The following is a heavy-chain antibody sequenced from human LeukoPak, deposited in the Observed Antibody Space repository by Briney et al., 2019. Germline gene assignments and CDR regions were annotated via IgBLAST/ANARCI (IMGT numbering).Heavy chain of an antibody. CDR2: IIPILGIA. J-gene: IGHJ4*02. Sequence: AASVKVSCKASGYTFTGYYMHWVRQAPGQGLEWMGRIIPILGIANYAQKFQGRVTITADKSTSTAYMELSSLRSEDTAVYYCAREGPLYSSSRPADLDYWGQGTLVTVSS. CDR1: GYTFTGYY. V-gene: IGHV1-69*04. D-gene: IGHD6-13*01. CDR3: AREGPLYSSSRPADLDY.